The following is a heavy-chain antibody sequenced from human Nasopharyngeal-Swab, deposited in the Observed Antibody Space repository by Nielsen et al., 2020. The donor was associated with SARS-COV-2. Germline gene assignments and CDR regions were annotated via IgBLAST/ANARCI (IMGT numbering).Heavy chain of an antibody. J-gene: IGHJ6*02. Sequence: WIRQPPGKGLEWVGRIKSKTDGGTTDYAAPVKGRFTISRDDSKNTLYLQMNSLKTEDTAVYYCTTEGGKYYDFWSGYYGCYGMDVWGQGTTVTVSS. D-gene: IGHD3-3*01. CDR2: IKSKTDGGTT. V-gene: IGHV3-15*01. CDR3: TTEGGKYYDFWSGYYGCYGMDV.